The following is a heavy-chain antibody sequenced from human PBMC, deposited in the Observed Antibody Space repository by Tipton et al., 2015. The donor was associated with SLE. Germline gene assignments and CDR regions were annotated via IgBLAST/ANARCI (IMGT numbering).Heavy chain of an antibody. CDR2: IRYDGSNK. CDR3: VGGNFNYEDAVDV. D-gene: IGHD4-11*01. J-gene: IGHJ3*01. V-gene: IGHV3-30*02. CDR1: GFTFSSYG. Sequence: SLRLSCAASGFTFSSYGMHWVRQAPGKGLEWVAFIRYDGSNKYYPDSVKGRFTISRDNAKKSLSLQMNSLRAEDTAVYYCVGGNFNYEDAVDVWGRGTMVTVSS.